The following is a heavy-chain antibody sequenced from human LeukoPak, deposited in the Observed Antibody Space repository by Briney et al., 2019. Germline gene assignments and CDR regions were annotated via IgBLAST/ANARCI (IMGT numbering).Heavy chain of an antibody. V-gene: IGHV3-48*01. D-gene: IGHD6-13*01. CDR3: ARGGDSSRFTDY. J-gene: IGHJ4*02. CDR2: ITSGSSTV. Sequence: GESLRLSCAASGFSFYKDIMNWVRQAPGKGLEWVSYITSGSSTVYYADSVKGRFTISRDNSKNTLFLQMNSLRAEDTAVYYCARGGDSSRFTDYWGQGTLVTVSS. CDR1: GFSFYKDI.